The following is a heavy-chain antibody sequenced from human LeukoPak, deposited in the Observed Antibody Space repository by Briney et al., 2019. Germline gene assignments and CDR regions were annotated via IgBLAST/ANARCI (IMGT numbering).Heavy chain of an antibody. V-gene: IGHV3-23*01. CDR3: MGTTDY. CDR2: IDTSGAGT. D-gene: IGHD4-11*01. CDR1: GFTFTNYD. J-gene: IGHJ4*02. Sequence: GGSLRLSCAASGFTFTNYDMSWVRQAPGKGLEWVSAIDTSGAGTYYTDSVKGRFTISRDNSKNRLYLQMNSLRVEDTAVYYCMGTTDYWGQGTLVTVSS.